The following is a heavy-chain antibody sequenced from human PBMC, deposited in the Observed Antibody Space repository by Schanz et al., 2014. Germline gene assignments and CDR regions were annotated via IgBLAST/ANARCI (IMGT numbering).Heavy chain of an antibody. Sequence: EVQLVESGGEFVQPGGSLRLSCSASGFTFSSYWMHWVRQVPGKGPVWVSRIDGEGSDTRYADSVKGRFTISRDNSQNTLFLQMNSLRVEDTAVYYCSRFLTGLDYWGPGTLVTVSS. J-gene: IGHJ4*02. CDR3: SRFLTGLDY. CDR1: GFTFSSYW. CDR2: IDGEGSDT. V-gene: IGHV3-74*01. D-gene: IGHD7-27*01.